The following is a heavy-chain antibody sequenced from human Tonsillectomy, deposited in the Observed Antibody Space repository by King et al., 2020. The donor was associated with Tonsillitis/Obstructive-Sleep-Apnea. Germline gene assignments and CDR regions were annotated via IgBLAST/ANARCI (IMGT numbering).Heavy chain of an antibody. Sequence: QLQESGPGLVKPSETLSLTCTVSGGSISSYYWSWLRPPPGKGLAWIGYIYYSGSTNYNPSLKSRVTISVDTSKNQFSLKLSSVTAADTAVYYCARTYYDILTGIAFDIWGQGTMVTVSS. CDR2: IYYSGST. D-gene: IGHD3-9*01. V-gene: IGHV4-59*01. CDR1: GGSISSYY. CDR3: ARTYYDILTGIAFDI. J-gene: IGHJ3*02.